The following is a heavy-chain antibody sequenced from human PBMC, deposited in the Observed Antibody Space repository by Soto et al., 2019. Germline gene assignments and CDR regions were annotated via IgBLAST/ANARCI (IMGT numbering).Heavy chain of an antibody. J-gene: IGHJ4*02. D-gene: IGHD2-15*01. V-gene: IGHV4-34*01. Sequence: QVQLQQWGAGLLKPSETLSLTCAVYGGSFSGYYWSWIRQPPGKGLEWIGEINHSGSTNYNPSLTSRVTISVDTSKNQFSLKLSSVTAADTAVYYCARGIDDVVVVAAHSYYFDYWGQGTLVTVSS. CDR2: INHSGST. CDR3: ARGIDDVVVVAAHSYYFDY. CDR1: GGSFSGYY.